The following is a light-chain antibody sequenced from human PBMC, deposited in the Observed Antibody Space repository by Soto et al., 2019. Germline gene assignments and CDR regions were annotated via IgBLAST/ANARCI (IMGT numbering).Light chain of an antibody. J-gene: IGKJ2*01. CDR3: QQYGSSPPFT. Sequence: EIVLTQSPGTLSLSPGERATLSCRASQSFSSRYLAWYQQKPGQAPRLLIYGASNRATGIPDRFSGSGSGTDFTLTISRLEPEDFAVYFCQQYGSSPPFTFGQGTKVEIK. CDR1: QSFSSRY. V-gene: IGKV3-20*01. CDR2: GAS.